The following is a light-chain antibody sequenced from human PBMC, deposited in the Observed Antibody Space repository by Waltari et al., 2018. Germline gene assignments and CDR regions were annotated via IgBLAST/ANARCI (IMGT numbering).Light chain of an antibody. J-gene: IGKJ1*01. CDR3: QKYGTLPAT. CDR2: DAS. CDR1: QSVSRT. Sequence: EIVLTQSPGTLSLSPGERATLSCRASQSVSRTLAWYQQKPGQAPRLLNYDASSRATGIPDRFSGSGSGTDFSLTISRLEPEDFAVYYCQKYGTLPATFGQGTKVEIK. V-gene: IGKV3-20*01.